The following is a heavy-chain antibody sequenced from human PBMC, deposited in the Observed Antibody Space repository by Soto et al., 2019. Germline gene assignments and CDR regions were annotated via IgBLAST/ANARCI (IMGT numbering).Heavy chain of an antibody. CDR2: ISSSSSYI. D-gene: IGHD3-10*01. Sequence: PGGSLRLSCAASGFTFSSYSMNWVRQAPGKGLEWVSSISSSSSYIYYADSVKGRFTISRDNAKNSLYLQMNSLRAEDTAVYYCAREPNPIWFGERDSPNWFDPWGQGTLVTVSS. CDR3: AREPNPIWFGERDSPNWFDP. J-gene: IGHJ5*02. CDR1: GFTFSSYS. V-gene: IGHV3-21*01.